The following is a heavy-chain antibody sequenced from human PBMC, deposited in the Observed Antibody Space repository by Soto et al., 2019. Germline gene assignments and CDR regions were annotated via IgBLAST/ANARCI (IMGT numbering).Heavy chain of an antibody. Sequence: EVQLVESGGGLVQPGGSLRLSCAASGITFSSYWMNWVHQAPGKGLVWVSRINSDGSSTNYADSVKGRFTISRDNAKNTLYLQMNSLRAEDTAVYYCARDSGYCSSTSCLRWGQGTLVTVSS. D-gene: IGHD2-2*01. CDR3: ARDSGYCSSTSCLR. V-gene: IGHV3-74*01. J-gene: IGHJ4*02. CDR2: INSDGSST. CDR1: GITFSSYW.